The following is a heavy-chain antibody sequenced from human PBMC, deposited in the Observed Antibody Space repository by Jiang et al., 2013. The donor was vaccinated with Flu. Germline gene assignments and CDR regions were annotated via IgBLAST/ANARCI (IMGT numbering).Heavy chain of an antibody. CDR2: VIPIFGTA. CDR1: GGTFSSYA. D-gene: IGHD2-15*01. Sequence: GAEVKKPGSSVKVSCKASGGTFSSYAISWVRQAPGQGLEWMGGVIPIFGTANYAQKFQGRVTITADKSTSTAYMELSSLRSEDTAVYYCARSYCSGGSCYDYFDYWGQGTLVTVSS. J-gene: IGHJ4*02. V-gene: IGHV1-69*06. CDR3: ARSYCSGGSCYDYFDY.